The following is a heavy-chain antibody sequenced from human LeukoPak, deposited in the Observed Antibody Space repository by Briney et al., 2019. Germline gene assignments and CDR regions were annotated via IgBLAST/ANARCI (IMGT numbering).Heavy chain of an antibody. J-gene: IGHJ3*02. CDR2: INTDGTNT. CDR3: ARVRRYYDTTGSDDAFDI. CDR1: GFTFSNFW. V-gene: IGHV3-74*01. Sequence: GGSLRLSCAASGFTFSNFWMHWVRQAPGKGLVWVSRINTDGTNTNYADSVKGRLTISRDNAKNTLYLQMNSLRAEDTAVYYCARVRRYYDTTGSDDAFDIWGQGTMVTVSS. D-gene: IGHD3-22*01.